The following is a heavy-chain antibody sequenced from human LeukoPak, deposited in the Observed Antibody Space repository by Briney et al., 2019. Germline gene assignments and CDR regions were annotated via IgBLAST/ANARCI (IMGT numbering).Heavy chain of an antibody. CDR3: ARLDNMVPGVPDF. Sequence: GGSLRLSCAASGFTFDDYAMHWVRQAPGKGLEWVSGISWNSGSIGYADSVKGRFTISRDNAKNSLYLQMNSLRAEDSAVYYCARLDNMVPGVPDFWGLGTLVTVSS. CDR2: ISWNSGSI. CDR1: GFTFDDYA. J-gene: IGHJ4*02. D-gene: IGHD3-10*01. V-gene: IGHV3-9*01.